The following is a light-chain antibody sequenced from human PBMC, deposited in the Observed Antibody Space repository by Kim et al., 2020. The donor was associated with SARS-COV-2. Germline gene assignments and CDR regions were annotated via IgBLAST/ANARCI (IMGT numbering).Light chain of an antibody. CDR3: QQSYITPFT. CDR1: QSIFSH. Sequence: DIQMTQSPSSLSASVGDRVTITCRTTQSIFSHLMWYQQKPGRAPKLLISAASTLQGGVPSRFSGSGSETDFTLTISSLQPEDFATYFCQQSYITPFTFGPGTKVDIK. J-gene: IGKJ3*01. CDR2: AAS. V-gene: IGKV1-39*01.